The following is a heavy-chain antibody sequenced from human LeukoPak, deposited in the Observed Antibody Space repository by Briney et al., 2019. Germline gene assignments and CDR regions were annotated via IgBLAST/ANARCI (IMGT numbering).Heavy chain of an antibody. CDR3: ARHSPWGSSWPSDY. Sequence: SETLSLTCTVSGGSISSYYWSWIRQPPGKGLEWIGYIYYSGSTNYNPSLKSRVTISVDTSKNQFSLKLSSVTAADTAVYYCARHSPWGSSWPSDYWGQGTLVTVSS. J-gene: IGHJ4*02. CDR2: IYYSGST. CDR1: GGSISSYY. V-gene: IGHV4-59*08. D-gene: IGHD6-13*01.